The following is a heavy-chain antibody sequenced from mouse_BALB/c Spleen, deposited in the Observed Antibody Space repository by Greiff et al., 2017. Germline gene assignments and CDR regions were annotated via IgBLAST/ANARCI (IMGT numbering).Heavy chain of an antibody. CDR3: TRDYDGYFLFAY. D-gene: IGHD2-3*01. Sequence: VQLQQSGTVLARPGASVKMSCKASGYTFTSYWMHWVKQRPGQGLKWIGAIYPGNSDTSYNQKFKGKAKLTAVTSTSTAYMELSSLTNEDSAVYYCTRDYDGYFLFAYWGQGTLVTVSA. CDR2: IYPGNSDT. V-gene: IGHV1-5*01. CDR1: GYTFTSYW. J-gene: IGHJ3*01.